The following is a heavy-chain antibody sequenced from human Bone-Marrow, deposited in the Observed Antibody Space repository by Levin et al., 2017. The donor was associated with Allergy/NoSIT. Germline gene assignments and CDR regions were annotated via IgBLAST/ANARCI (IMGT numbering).Heavy chain of an antibody. CDR1: GYTFTGYY. CDR2: INPNSGGT. Sequence: GESLKISCKASGYTFTGYYMHWVRQAPGQGLEWMGWINPNSGGTNYAQKFQGRVTMTRDTSISTAYMELSRLRSDDTAVYYCARDRSGSYYDVGLSPKYYFDYWGQGTLVTVSS. D-gene: IGHD1-26*01. J-gene: IGHJ4*02. V-gene: IGHV1-2*02. CDR3: ARDRSGSYYDVGLSPKYYFDY.